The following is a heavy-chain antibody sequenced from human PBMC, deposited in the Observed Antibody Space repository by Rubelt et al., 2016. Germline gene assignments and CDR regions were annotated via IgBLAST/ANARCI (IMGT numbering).Heavy chain of an antibody. J-gene: IGHJ3*02. D-gene: IGHD6-19*01. V-gene: IGHV1-18*01. Sequence: QVQLVQSGPEVKKPGASVKVSCKASGYPFTSFGIGWVRQAPGQGLEWIGWISAYKGDTNLAQKLQGRGTMTTDTSTSTAYMELRSLRSDDTAVYYCARDRTWLVPGLDAFDIWGQGTMVTVSS. CDR3: ARDRTWLVPGLDAFDI. CDR1: GYPFTSFG. CDR2: ISAYKGDT.